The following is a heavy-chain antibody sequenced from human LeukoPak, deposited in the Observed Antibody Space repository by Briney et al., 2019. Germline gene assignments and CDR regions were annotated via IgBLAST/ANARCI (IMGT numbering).Heavy chain of an antibody. Sequence: GGSLRLSCAASGFTFNDYYMSWIRQAPGKGLGWVSYINSGGSPIYYADSVKGRFTISRDNAKNSLYLQMSGLRAEDTAIYYCVRAVPAAILGAFDIWGQGTMVTVSS. CDR1: GFTFNDYY. D-gene: IGHD2-2*02. V-gene: IGHV3-11*04. CDR3: VRAVPAAILGAFDI. CDR2: INSGGSPI. J-gene: IGHJ3*02.